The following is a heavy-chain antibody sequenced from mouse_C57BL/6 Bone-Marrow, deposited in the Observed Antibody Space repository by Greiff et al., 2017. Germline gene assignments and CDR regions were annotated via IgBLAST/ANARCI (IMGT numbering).Heavy chain of an antibody. CDR3: AKNWGYGSSYGYAMDY. D-gene: IGHD1-1*01. CDR2: IWRGGST. J-gene: IGHJ4*01. CDR1: GFSLTSYG. Sequence: VMLVESGPGLVQPSQNLSITCTVSGFSLTSYGVHWVRQSPGKGLEWLGVIWRGGSTDYNAAFMSRLSITKDNSKSQVFFKMNSLQADDTAIYYCAKNWGYGSSYGYAMDYWGQGTSVTVSS. V-gene: IGHV2-5*01.